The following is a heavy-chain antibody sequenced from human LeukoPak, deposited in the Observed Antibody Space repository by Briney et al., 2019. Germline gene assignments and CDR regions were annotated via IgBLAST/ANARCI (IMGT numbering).Heavy chain of an antibody. D-gene: IGHD3-22*01. J-gene: IGHJ4*02. CDR3: TRTGYSDSSGYYFDY. V-gene: IGHV3-49*04. Sequence: PGGSLRLSCTTSGFTFDDYAMTWVRQAPGKGLEWVGFIRNKACGGTTEYAASVKGRFTISRDDSKSIAYLQMNSLKTEDTAVYYCTRTGYSDSSGYYFDYWGQGTLVTVSS. CDR1: GFTFDDYA. CDR2: IRNKACGGTT.